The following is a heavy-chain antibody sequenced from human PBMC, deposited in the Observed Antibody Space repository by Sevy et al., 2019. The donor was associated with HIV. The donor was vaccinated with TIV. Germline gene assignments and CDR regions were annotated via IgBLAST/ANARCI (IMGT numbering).Heavy chain of an antibody. CDR2: ISAYNGNT. CDR1: GYTFTSYG. D-gene: IGHD6-6*01. Sequence: ASVKVSCKASGYTFTSYGISWVRQAPGQGLEWMGWISAYNGNTNYAQKLQGRVTMTTNTSTSTAYMELRSLRSDDTAVYYCACIEYSSSSSYYGMDVWGQGTTVTVSS. V-gene: IGHV1-18*01. CDR3: ACIEYSSSSSYYGMDV. J-gene: IGHJ6*02.